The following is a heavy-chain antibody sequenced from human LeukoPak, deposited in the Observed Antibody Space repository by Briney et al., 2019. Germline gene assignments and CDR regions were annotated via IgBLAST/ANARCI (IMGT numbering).Heavy chain of an antibody. D-gene: IGHD2-21*02. CDR1: GYTFTGYY. Sequence: GASVKVSCKASGYTFTGYYMHWVRQAPGQGLEWMGWINPNSGGTNYAQKFQGWVTMTRDTSISTAYMELSRPRSDDTAVYYCARSLQGDWVDYWGQGTLVTVSS. CDR2: INPNSGGT. J-gene: IGHJ4*02. V-gene: IGHV1-2*04. CDR3: ARSLQGDWVDY.